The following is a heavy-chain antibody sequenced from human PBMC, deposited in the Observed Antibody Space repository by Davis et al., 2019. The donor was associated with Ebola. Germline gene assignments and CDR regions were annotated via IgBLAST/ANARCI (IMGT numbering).Heavy chain of an antibody. CDR3: ARVTNLGY. V-gene: IGHV3-53*05. Sequence: GESLKISCEASGFIFSDNYMSWVRQAPGKGPEWVSVLYRDGRTYYAAAVKGRFTISRDNSKNTLYLQMNSLRAEDTAVYYCARVTNLGYWGQGTLVTVSS. CDR1: GFIFSDNY. J-gene: IGHJ4*02. D-gene: IGHD4-17*01. CDR2: LYRDGRT.